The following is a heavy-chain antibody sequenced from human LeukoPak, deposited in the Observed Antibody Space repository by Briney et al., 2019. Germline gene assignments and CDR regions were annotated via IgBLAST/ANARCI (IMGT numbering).Heavy chain of an antibody. J-gene: IGHJ1*01. CDR2: ISGSGGST. V-gene: IGHV3-23*01. D-gene: IGHD3-22*01. CDR3: AKTPYYYDSSGYGAEYFQH. CDR1: GFTFSSYA. Sequence: QPGGSLRLSCATSGFTFSSYAMSWVRQAPGKGLEWVSAISGSGGSTYYADSVKGRFTISRDNSKNTLYLQMNSLRAEDTAVYYCAKTPYYYDSSGYGAEYFQHWGQGTLVTVSS.